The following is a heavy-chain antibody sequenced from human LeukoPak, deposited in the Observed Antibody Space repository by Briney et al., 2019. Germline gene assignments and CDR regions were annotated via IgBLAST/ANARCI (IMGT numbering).Heavy chain of an antibody. Sequence: AGGSLRLSCAASGFTFSSYWMSWVRQAPGKGLEWVANIKQDGSEKYYVDSVKGRFTISRDNAKNSLYLQMNSLRAEDTAVYYCARAGYYDFWSDYYMDVWGKGTTVTVSS. CDR2: IKQDGSEK. CDR1: GFTFSSYW. J-gene: IGHJ6*03. D-gene: IGHD3-3*01. CDR3: ARAGYYDFWSDYYMDV. V-gene: IGHV3-7*01.